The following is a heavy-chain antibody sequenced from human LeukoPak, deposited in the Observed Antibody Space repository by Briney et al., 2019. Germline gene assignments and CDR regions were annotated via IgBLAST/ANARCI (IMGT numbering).Heavy chain of an antibody. Sequence: GGSLRLSCAASGFTFSSYSMNWVRQAPGKGLEWVSSIGSVTTYIYYADSVKGRFTISRDNAKNSLSLQMNSLRAEDTAVYYCARAIAVAGPYYFDYWGQGTLVTVSS. CDR1: GFTFSSYS. CDR2: IGSVTTYI. CDR3: ARAIAVAGPYYFDY. D-gene: IGHD6-19*01. J-gene: IGHJ4*02. V-gene: IGHV3-21*01.